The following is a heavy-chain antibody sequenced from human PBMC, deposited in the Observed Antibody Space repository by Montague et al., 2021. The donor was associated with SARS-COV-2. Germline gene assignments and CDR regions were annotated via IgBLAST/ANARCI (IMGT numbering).Heavy chain of an antibody. Sequence: SLRLSCAASGFTFSSYAMSWVRQAPGKGLEWVSGISDSGGSTYYXDSVKGQFTISRDNSKNTLYLQMNSLRAEDTAVYYCAKGGERITMIVVVITLADFDYWGQGTLVTVSS. V-gene: IGHV3-23*01. J-gene: IGHJ4*02. CDR3: AKGGERITMIVVVITLADFDY. CDR1: GFTFSSYA. CDR2: ISDSGGST. D-gene: IGHD3-22*01.